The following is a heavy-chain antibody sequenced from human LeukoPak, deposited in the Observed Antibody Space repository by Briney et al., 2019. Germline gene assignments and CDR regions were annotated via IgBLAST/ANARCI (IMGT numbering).Heavy chain of an antibody. V-gene: IGHV3-23*01. J-gene: IGHJ4*02. CDR2: ISGSGGST. CDR1: GFTFSSYA. D-gene: IGHD3/OR15-3a*01. Sequence: GGSLRLSCAASGFTFSSYAMSWVRQAPGKGLEWVSAISGSGGSTYYAESVKGRFNISRDNSKNTLYLQMNSLRAEDTAVYYCAKMIFGVFDYWGQGTLVTVSS. CDR3: AKMIFGVFDY.